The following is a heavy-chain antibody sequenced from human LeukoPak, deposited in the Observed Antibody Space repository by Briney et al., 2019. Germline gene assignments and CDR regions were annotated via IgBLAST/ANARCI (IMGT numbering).Heavy chain of an antibody. J-gene: IGHJ4*02. V-gene: IGHV3-7*01. Sequence: GGSRRLSCAASGFTFSSYWMTWIRQAPGKGLEWVAHIKEDATESRSVDSVKGRFTISRDNTKNSLFLQLNSLRAEDTAVYYCVRDRGWYHFDLWGQGTLVTVSS. CDR2: IKEDATES. CDR3: VRDRGWYHFDL. CDR1: GFTFSSYW. D-gene: IGHD3-10*01.